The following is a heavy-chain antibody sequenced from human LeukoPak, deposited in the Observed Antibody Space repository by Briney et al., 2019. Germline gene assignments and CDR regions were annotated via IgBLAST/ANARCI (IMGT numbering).Heavy chain of an antibody. CDR2: VNNDGSDT. Sequence: GGSLRLSCVASGFTFSSYLMHWVRQAPGKGLVWVSRVNNDGSDTWYADCVKGRFTISRDNAKNTLYLQMNSLRAEDTAVYYCVRDRDGYNFWGQGTLVIVSA. V-gene: IGHV3-74*01. CDR3: VRDRDGYNF. J-gene: IGHJ4*02. D-gene: IGHD5-24*01. CDR1: GFTFSSYL.